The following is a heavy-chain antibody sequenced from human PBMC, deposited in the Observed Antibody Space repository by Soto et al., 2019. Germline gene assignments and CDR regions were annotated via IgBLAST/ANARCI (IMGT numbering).Heavy chain of an antibody. V-gene: IGHV4-39*01. Sequence: SETLSLTCTVSGGSISSSSYYWGWIRQPPGKGLVWIGSIYYSGTTYYNPSLKSRVTISVDTSKNQFSLKLSSVTATDTAVYYCARHRGYYDILTGYYTELNFDYWGQGTLVTVSS. J-gene: IGHJ4*02. CDR3: ARHRGYYDILTGYYTELNFDY. D-gene: IGHD3-9*01. CDR1: GGSISSSSYY. CDR2: IYYSGTT.